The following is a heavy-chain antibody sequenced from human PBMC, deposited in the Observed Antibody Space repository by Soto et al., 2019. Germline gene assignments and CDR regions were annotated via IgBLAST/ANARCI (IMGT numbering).Heavy chain of an antibody. D-gene: IGHD3-16*02. CDR2: INSDGSST. CDR1: GFTFSSYW. CDR3: AKEGYVWGSYRPAEYFQH. J-gene: IGHJ1*01. V-gene: IGHV3-74*01. Sequence: PGGSLRLSCAASGFTFSSYWMHWVRQAPGKGLVWVSRINSDGSSTSYADSVKGRFTISRDNAKNTLYLQMNSLGAEDTAVYYWAKEGYVWGSYRPAEYFQHWGQGTLVTVSS.